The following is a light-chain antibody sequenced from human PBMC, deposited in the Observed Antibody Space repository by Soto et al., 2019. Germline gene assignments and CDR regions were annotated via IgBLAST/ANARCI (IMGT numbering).Light chain of an antibody. CDR3: QQYYSYPVT. J-gene: IGKJ2*01. CDR2: AAS. V-gene: IGKV1-8*01. CDR1: QGISSY. Sequence: AIRMTQSPSSFSASTGDRVTITCRASQGISSYLAWYQQKPGKAPKLLIYAASTLQSGVPSRFSGSGSGTDFTLTISCLPSEDLATYYCQQYYSYPVTFGQGTKLEIK.